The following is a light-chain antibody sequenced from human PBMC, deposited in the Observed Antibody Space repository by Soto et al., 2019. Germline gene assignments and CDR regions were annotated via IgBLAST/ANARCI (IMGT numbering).Light chain of an antibody. CDR2: VEGSGSY. Sequence: QPVLTQSSSASASLGSSVKLTCTLSSGHNTYIIAWHQQQPGKAPRSLMKVEGSGSYNKGSGVPDRFSGSSSGADRYLTISNLQFDDEADYYCETWDSTTRVFGGGTKLTVL. V-gene: IGLV4-60*02. CDR1: SGHNTYI. J-gene: IGLJ3*02. CDR3: ETWDSTTRV.